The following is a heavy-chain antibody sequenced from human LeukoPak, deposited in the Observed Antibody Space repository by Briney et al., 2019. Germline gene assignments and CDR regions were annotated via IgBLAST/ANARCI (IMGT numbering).Heavy chain of an antibody. CDR2: IYYSGIT. CDR1: GGSISSSTYY. CDR3: AXXSSVTYXRGGSCSRGGYDY. V-gene: IGHV4-39*01. J-gene: IGHJ4*02. D-gene: IGHD2-15*01. Sequence: SETLSLTCTVSGGSISSSTYYWGWIRQPPGKALEWIANIYYSGITAYNPSLKSRVTISVDMPNNQFSLELTSVTAADTAVYYCAXXSSVTYXRGGSCSRGGYDYWGQGTLVTVSS.